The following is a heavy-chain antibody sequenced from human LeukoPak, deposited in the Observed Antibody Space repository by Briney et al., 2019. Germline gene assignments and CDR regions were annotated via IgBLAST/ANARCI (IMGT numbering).Heavy chain of an antibody. J-gene: IGHJ5*02. D-gene: IGHD6-19*01. CDR2: INHSGST. V-gene: IGHV4-34*01. CDR3: ARSRQWLVLRGWFDP. CDR1: GGPLSGYY. Sequence: SEPLSLTCAVYGGPLSGYYWSWIRQPPGRGLEWIGEINHSGSTNYNPPLKSRVTISVDTSKNQFSLKLSSVTAADTAVYYCARSRQWLVLRGWFDPWGQGTLVTVSS.